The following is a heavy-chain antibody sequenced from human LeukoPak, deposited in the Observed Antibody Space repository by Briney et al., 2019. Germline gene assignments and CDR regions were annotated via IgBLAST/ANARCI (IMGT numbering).Heavy chain of an antibody. CDR1: GYTFTSYD. V-gene: IGHV1-8*03. CDR3: ARETGHGAKGNYYYYMDV. CDR2: MNPNSGNT. D-gene: IGHD4/OR15-4a*01. Sequence: GASVKVSCKASGYTFTSYDINWVRQATGQGLEWMGWMNPNSGNTGYAQKFQGRVTITRNTSISTAYMELSSLRSEDTAVYYCARETGHGAKGNYYYYMDVWGKGTTVTVSS. J-gene: IGHJ6*03.